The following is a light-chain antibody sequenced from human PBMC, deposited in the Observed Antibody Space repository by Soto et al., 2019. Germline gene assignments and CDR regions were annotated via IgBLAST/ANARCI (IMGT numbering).Light chain of an antibody. J-gene: IGKJ3*01. Sequence: EIVLTQSPATLSLSPGERATLSCRASQSVSSYLAWYQQKPGQAPRLLIYDASNRATGIPARFSGSGSGTDFTLTISSPEPEDFAVYYCQQRSNWPGTFGPGTKVDIK. V-gene: IGKV3-11*01. CDR3: QQRSNWPGT. CDR1: QSVSSY. CDR2: DAS.